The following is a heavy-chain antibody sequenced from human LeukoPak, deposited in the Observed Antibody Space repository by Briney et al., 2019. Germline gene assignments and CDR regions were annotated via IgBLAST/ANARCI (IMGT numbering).Heavy chain of an antibody. V-gene: IGHV4-61*01. CDR1: GGSISSSSYY. CDR3: AREAGYDILTGYGAFDI. CDR2: IYYSGST. J-gene: IGHJ3*02. Sequence: PSETLSLTCTVSGGSISSSSYYWSWIRQPPGKGLEWIGYIYYSGSTNYNPSLKSRVTISVDTSKNQFSLKLSSVTAADTAVYYCAREAGYDILTGYGAFDIWGQGTMVTVSS. D-gene: IGHD3-9*01.